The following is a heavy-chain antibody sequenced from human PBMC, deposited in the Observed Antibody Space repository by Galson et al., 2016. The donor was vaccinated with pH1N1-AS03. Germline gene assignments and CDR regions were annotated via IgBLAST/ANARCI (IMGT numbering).Heavy chain of an antibody. CDR1: RFSHSASGVA. J-gene: IGHJ4*02. V-gene: IGHV2-5*02. CDR3: AHRHGGNSHYFGY. Sequence: PALVKPTQTLTLTCTLSRFSHSASGVAVAWIRQPPGKALEWLALIYWDDDKRYSPSLRDKLTITKDSSTNQVVLTMTNMDPVDTATYYCAHRHGGNSHYFGYWGPGTLVTVSS. CDR2: IYWDDDK. D-gene: IGHD4-23*01.